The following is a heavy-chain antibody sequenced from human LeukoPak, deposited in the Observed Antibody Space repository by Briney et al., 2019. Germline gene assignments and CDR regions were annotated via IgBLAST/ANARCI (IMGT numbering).Heavy chain of an antibody. CDR1: GITVSSND. CDR3: AGVLRGAFDI. CDR2: LYSGGRT. V-gene: IGHV3-53*01. J-gene: IGHJ3*02. Sequence: HPGGSLRLSCAASGITVSSNDMTWVRQAPGKGLEWVSFLYSGGRTHYADSVKGRFTISRDNSKNTLYLQMNRLRAEDTAVYYCAGVLRGAFDIWGQGTMVSVSS.